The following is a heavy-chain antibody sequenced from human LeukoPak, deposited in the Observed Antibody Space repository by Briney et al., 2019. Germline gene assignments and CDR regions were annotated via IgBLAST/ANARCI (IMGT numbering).Heavy chain of an antibody. D-gene: IGHD3-3*01. V-gene: IGHV1-8*01. Sequence: ASVKVSCKACGYTFTRYDINWVRPATGRGVEGMGWINPNSGNTGYAQKFQGRVTMTRNTSISTAYMQLRSLRSEDTAVYYCARHRYGVVDSYYYGMDVWGQGTTVTVSS. CDR1: GYTFTRYD. J-gene: IGHJ6*02. CDR3: ARHRYGVVDSYYYGMDV. CDR2: INPNSGNT.